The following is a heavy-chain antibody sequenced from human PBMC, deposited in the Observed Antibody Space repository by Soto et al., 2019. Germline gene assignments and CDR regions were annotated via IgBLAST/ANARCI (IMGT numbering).Heavy chain of an antibody. Sequence: PGGTLRLSCAASGFTFSSYWMHWVRQAPGKGLVWVSRINSDWSSTSYADSVKGRFTISRDNAKNTLYLQMNSLRAEDTAVYYCARDSFYDMITVGGVSYYYHYGMDVWGQGSTVTVSS. D-gene: IGHD3-16*01. CDR1: GFTFSSYW. CDR2: INSDWSST. CDR3: ARDSFYDMITVGGVSYYYHYGMDV. J-gene: IGHJ6*02. V-gene: IGHV3-74*01.